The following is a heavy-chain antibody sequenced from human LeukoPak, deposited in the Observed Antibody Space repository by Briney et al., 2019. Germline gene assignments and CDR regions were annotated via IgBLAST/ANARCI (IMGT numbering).Heavy chain of an antibody. D-gene: IGHD1-1*01. CDR1: GGSINSGGCY. J-gene: IGHJ3*02. Sequence: SETLSLTCTVSGGSINSGGCYWSWIRQLPGKGLEWIANIYYSGTTYYNPSLKSRVTISVDTSKNQFSLKLSSVTAADTAVYYCARRRKSEYSDAFDIWGQGTMVTVSS. CDR3: ARRRKSEYSDAFDI. V-gene: IGHV4-30-4*08. CDR2: IYYSGTT.